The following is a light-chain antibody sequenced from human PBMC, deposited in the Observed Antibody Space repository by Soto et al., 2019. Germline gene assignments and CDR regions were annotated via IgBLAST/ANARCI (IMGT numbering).Light chain of an antibody. CDR3: QKYNSAPPLT. CDR1: QGISNY. CDR2: AAS. J-gene: IGKJ4*01. Sequence: DIQMTQSPSSLSASVGDRVTITCRASQGISNYLAWYHQKPGKVPKLLIYAASTLQSGVPSRFSGSGSGTDFTLTISRLQPEDVATYYCQKYNSAPPLTFGGGTKVEIK. V-gene: IGKV1-27*01.